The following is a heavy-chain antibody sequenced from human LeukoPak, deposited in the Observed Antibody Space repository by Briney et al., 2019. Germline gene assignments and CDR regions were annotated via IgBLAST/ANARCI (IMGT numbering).Heavy chain of an antibody. D-gene: IGHD3-22*01. Sequence: PGGSLRLSCAASGFTCSSYAMSWVRQAPGKGLEWVSAISGSGGSTYYADSVKGRFTISRDNSKNTLYLQMNSLRAEDTAVYYCARGSDYYDSRPGAFDIWGQGTMVTVSS. CDR3: ARGSDYYDSRPGAFDI. J-gene: IGHJ3*02. CDR2: ISGSGGST. CDR1: GFTCSSYA. V-gene: IGHV3-23*01.